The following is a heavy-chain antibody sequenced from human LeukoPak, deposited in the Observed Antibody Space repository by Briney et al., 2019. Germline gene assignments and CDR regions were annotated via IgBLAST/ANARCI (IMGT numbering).Heavy chain of an antibody. CDR1: GFTFSSYG. V-gene: IGHV3-30*02. D-gene: IGHD1-7*01. CDR2: IRYDGSNK. CDR3: AKDPKYNWNYGPNWFDP. J-gene: IGHJ5*02. Sequence: GGSLRLSCAASGFTFSSYGMHWVRQAPGKGLEWVAFIRYDGSNKYYADSVKGRFTISRDNSENTLYLQMNSLRAEDTAVYYCAKDPKYNWNYGPNWFDPWGQGTLVTVSS.